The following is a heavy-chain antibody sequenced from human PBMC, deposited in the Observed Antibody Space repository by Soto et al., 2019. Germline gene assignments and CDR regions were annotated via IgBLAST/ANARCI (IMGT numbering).Heavy chain of an antibody. CDR2: VNHSGST. CDR3: ARKYLPYYGSGSPYGMDV. V-gene: IGHV4-34*01. D-gene: IGHD3-10*01. CDR1: GGSFSGYY. J-gene: IGHJ6*02. Sequence: QVQLQQWGAGLLKPSETLSLTCGVYGGSFSGYYWSWIRQPPGKGLEWIGEVNHSGSTNYNPSLKSRVTIAVETSKNPYSLKLSSVTAADTALNYGARKYLPYYGSGSPYGMDVWGQGTTVTVSS.